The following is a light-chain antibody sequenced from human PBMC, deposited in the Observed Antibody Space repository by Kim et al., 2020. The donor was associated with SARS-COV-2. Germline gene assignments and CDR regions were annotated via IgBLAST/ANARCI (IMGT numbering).Light chain of an antibody. CDR1: SLRSYY. V-gene: IGLV3-19*01. CDR2: GKN. CDR3: NSRDSSRSRLSV. Sequence: SSELTQDPAVSVALGQTVRITCQGDSLRSYYASWYQQKPRQAPVLVIYGKNNPPSGIPDRFSGSSSGNTASLTVTRAQGEDEASYYCNSRDSSRSRLSVF. J-gene: IGLJ1*01.